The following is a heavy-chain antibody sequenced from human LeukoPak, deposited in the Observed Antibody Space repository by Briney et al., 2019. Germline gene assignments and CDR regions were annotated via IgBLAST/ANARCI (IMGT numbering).Heavy chain of an antibody. CDR3: ARDAGYSGYDFSGDY. J-gene: IGHJ4*02. V-gene: IGHV7-4-1*02. CDR2: INTNTGNP. Sequence: ASVKVSCKASGYTFTRYAMNWVRQAPGQGLEWMGWINTNTGNPRYAQGFPGRFVFSLDTSVSTTYLQISSLKAEDTAVYYCARDAGYSGYDFSGDYWGQGTLVTVSS. D-gene: IGHD5-12*01. CDR1: GYTFTRYA.